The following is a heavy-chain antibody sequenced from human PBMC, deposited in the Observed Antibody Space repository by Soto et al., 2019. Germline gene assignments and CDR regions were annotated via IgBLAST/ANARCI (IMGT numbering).Heavy chain of an antibody. Sequence: PSETLSLTCTVSGSPISSYYWGWFRQPPGKGLEWIGCIYYTGNTTYNPSLKSRVTISVDTSKNQFSLKLGSVTAADTAVYFCERHSIWLLLSDYWGQGTLVTAPQ. CDR3: ERHSIWLLLSDY. J-gene: IGHJ4*02. D-gene: IGHD3-22*01. CDR1: GSPISSYY. V-gene: IGHV4-59*08. CDR2: IYYTGNT.